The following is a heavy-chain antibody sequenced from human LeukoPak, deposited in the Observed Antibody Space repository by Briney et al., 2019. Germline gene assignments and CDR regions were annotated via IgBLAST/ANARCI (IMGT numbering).Heavy chain of an antibody. V-gene: IGHV4-4*02. CDR2: IHHSGDT. Sequence: SETLSLTCAVSGGSISGDSWWSWVRQSPGKGLEWIGEIHHSGDTDYNLSLKSRVTISLDKSKTQFSLTLNSVTAADTAVYYCARVAWIPIGGVIVTAFDYWGQGTLVTVSS. CDR3: ARVAWIPIGGVIVTAFDY. D-gene: IGHD3-16*02. J-gene: IGHJ4*02. CDR1: GGSISGDSW.